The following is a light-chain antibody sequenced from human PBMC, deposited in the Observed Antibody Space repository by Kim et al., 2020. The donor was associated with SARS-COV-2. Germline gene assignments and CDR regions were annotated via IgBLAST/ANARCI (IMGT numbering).Light chain of an antibody. CDR3: QQYYNWPLT. J-gene: IGKJ4*01. CDR1: QSININ. Sequence: EIVLTQSPATLSVSPGEGATVSCRASQSININVAWYQQKLGQAPRLLIYGASTRATGIPATFSGSGSGTEFTLTISSLQSEDFAVYYCQQYYNWPLTFGGGTKVDIK. CDR2: GAS. V-gene: IGKV3-15*01.